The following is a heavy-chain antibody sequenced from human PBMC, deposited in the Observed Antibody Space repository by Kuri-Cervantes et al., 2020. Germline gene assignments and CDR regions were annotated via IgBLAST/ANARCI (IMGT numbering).Heavy chain of an antibody. CDR1: GYTFTSYG. Sequence: ASVKVSCKASGYTFTSYGISWVRQAPGQGLEWMGWISAYNGNTNYAQKLQGRVTTTTDTSTSTAYMELRSLRSEDTAMYYCARGNGKLYDWGQGTLVTVSS. CDR3: ARGNGKLYD. J-gene: IGHJ4*02. CDR2: ISAYNGNT. V-gene: IGHV1-18*01. D-gene: IGHD1-1*01.